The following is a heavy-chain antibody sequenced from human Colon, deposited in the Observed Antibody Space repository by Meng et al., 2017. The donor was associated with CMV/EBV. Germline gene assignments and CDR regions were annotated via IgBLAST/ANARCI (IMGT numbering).Heavy chain of an antibody. V-gene: IGHV1-58*01. CDR1: GFTFSRSG. Sequence: SVKVSCKASGFTFSRSGVHWVRQARGQRLEWIGWIVVGSDSTNYAQKFQERVTITRDMSTSTAYMELSSLRSEDTAVYYCAPDVPQPLAQIDFWGQGTLVTVSS. CDR2: IVVGSDST. J-gene: IGHJ4*02. D-gene: IGHD1-1*01. CDR3: APDVPQPLAQIDF.